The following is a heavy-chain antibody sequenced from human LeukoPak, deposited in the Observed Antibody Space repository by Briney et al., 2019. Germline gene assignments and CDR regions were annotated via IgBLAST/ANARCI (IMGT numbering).Heavy chain of an antibody. V-gene: IGHV4-59*08. CDR3: ARRRTTGLSGYMDV. Sequence: SETLSLTCTVSGGSISSYYWSWIRQPPGKGLEWIGYIYYDGSTNYNSSLKNRVTTSLGTSENQFSLQLSSVTAADTAVYYCARRRTTGLSGYMDVWGKGTTVTVSS. D-gene: IGHD2-2*01. J-gene: IGHJ6*03. CDR1: GGSISSYY. CDR2: IYYDGST.